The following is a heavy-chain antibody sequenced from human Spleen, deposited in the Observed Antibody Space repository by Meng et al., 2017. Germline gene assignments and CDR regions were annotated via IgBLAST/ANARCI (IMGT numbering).Heavy chain of an antibody. V-gene: IGHV7-4-1*02. Sequence: QVRLVQSGAEVKKPGASVKVSCKASGYTFTNYAINWLRQAPGQGLEWMGWIDTKTGHPTYAQGFTGRLVFSLDTSVSTTYLQISGLKAADTAVYYCTRDGYLDCSRTNCFDYWGQGALVTVSS. CDR3: TRDGYLDCSRTNCFDY. CDR1: GYTFTNYA. D-gene: IGHD2-2*01. J-gene: IGHJ4*02. CDR2: IDTKTGHP.